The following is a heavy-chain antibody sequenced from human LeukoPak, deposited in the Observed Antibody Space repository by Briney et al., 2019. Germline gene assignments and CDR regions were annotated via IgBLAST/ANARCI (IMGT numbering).Heavy chain of an antibody. J-gene: IGHJ4*02. D-gene: IGHD2-2*01. CDR1: GYTFTGYY. Sequence: RASVKVSCKASGYTFTGYYMHWVRQAPGQGLEWMGWINPNSGGTNYAQKFQGRVTMTRDTSISTAYMELSRLRSEDTAVYYCARADLGYCSSTSCYGVDYWGQGTLVTVSS. V-gene: IGHV1-2*02. CDR2: INPNSGGT. CDR3: ARADLGYCSSTSCYGVDY.